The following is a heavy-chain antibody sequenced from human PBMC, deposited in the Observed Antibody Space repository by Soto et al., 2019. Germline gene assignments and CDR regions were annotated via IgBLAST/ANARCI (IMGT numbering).Heavy chain of an antibody. CDR2: ISWNSDKT. V-gene: IGHV3-9*01. CDR1: GFTFDDYA. D-gene: IGHD1-1*01. Sequence: EVLLVESGGGVAQPGRSLRLSCAPSGFTFDDYAMHWVRQAPGKGLEWVSGISWNSDKTDYADSVKGRFTISRDNAKKSLFLQMTSLRSEDTAFYFCARTTWGFGEPLDSWGQGTLVSVSS. J-gene: IGHJ4*02. CDR3: ARTTWGFGEPLDS.